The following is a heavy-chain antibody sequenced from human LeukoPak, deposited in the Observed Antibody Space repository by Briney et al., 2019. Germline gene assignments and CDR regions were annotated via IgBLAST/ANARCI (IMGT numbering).Heavy chain of an antibody. J-gene: IGHJ4*02. CDR2: IIPIFGTA. CDR1: GGTFSIYA. V-gene: IGHV1-69*01. Sequence: GASVKVSCKASGGTFSIYAISWVRQAPGQGLEWMGGIIPIFGTANYAQKFQGRVTITADESTSTAYMELSSLRSEDTAVYYCASNMGYSSSSGVDYWGQGTLVTVSS. CDR3: ASNMGYSSSSGVDY. D-gene: IGHD6-6*01.